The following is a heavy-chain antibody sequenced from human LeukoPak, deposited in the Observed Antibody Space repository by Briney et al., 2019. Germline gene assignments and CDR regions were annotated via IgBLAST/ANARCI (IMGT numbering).Heavy chain of an antibody. J-gene: IGHJ3*02. CDR2: IYTSGST. CDR1: GGSISSGSYY. V-gene: IGHV4-61*02. CDR3: ARDTYDFWTDDAFDI. D-gene: IGHD3-3*01. Sequence: SETLSLTCTVSGGSISSGSYYWSWIRQPAGKGLEWIGRIYTSGSTNYNPSLKSRVIISVETCKNQFSLKLSSVTAADTAVYYCARDTYDFWTDDAFDIWGQGTMVTVSS.